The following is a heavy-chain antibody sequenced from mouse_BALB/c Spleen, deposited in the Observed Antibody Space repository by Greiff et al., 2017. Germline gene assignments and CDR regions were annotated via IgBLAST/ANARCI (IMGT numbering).Heavy chain of an antibody. D-gene: IGHD2-14*01. J-gene: IGHJ4*01. CDR3: ARRAVRAAMDY. V-gene: IGHV1-9*01. CDR1: GYTFSSYW. CDR2: ILPGSGST. Sequence: VQLQQSGAELMKPGASVKISCKATGYTFSSYWIEWVKQRPGHGLEWIGEILPGSGSTNYNEKFKGKATFTADTSSNTAYMQLSSLTSEDSAVYYCARRAVRAAMDYWGQGTSVTVSS.